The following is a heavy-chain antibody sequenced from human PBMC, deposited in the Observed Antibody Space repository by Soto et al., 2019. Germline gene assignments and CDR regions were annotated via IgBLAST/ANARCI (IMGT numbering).Heavy chain of an antibody. CDR3: AEDGIRDVLPVSAFLLNRSSDL. Sequence: KGLEWIAYIYYSGSTNYNPSLKSRVTLSLDTSKNQFSLKLSSVTAADTVFFFQAEDGIRDVLPVSAFLLNRSSDL. CDR2: IYYSGST. V-gene: IGHV4-59*08. D-gene: IGHD2-15*01. J-gene: IGHJ2*01.